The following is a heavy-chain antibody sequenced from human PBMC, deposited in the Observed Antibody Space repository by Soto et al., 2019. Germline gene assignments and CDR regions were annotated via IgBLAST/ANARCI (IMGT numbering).Heavy chain of an antibody. CDR2: INAGNGNT. Sequence: QVPLVQSGAEVKKPGASVKVSCKASGYTFTSYAMHWVRQAPGQRLEWMGWINAGNGNTKYSQKFQGRVTITRDTSASTAYMELSSLRSEDTAVYYCARGPLGDGYNLAYWGQGTLVTVSS. CDR3: ARGPLGDGYNLAY. J-gene: IGHJ4*02. CDR1: GYTFTSYA. D-gene: IGHD5-12*01. V-gene: IGHV1-3*01.